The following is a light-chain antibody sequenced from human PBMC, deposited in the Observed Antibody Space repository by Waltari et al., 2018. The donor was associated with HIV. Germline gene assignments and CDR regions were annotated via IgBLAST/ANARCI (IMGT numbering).Light chain of an antibody. V-gene: IGLV1-44*01. CDR2: STY. CDR1: RSNIGRNS. Sequence: YVLNPVYSAYGTPGQRVHISCSGRRSNIGRNSGTRHQQLPGKSPKPVTHSTYQRPSGVSYRFSVSKSGTSASLDMRGLQSVDEADYYCASWDDSGNLYVVFVGGTRLTVL. J-gene: IGLJ3*02. CDR3: ASWDDSGNLYVV.